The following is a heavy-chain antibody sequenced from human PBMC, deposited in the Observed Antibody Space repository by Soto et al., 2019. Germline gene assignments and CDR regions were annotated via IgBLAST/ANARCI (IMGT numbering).Heavy chain of an antibody. CDR1: GYTFTSYY. D-gene: IGHD3-9*01. CDR3: ARPYYDILTGYPLYYYYGMDV. CDR2: INPSGGST. Sequence: GASVKVSCKASGYTFTSYYMHWVRQAPGQGLEWMGIINPSGGSTSYAQKFQGRVTMTRDTSTSTVYMELSSLGSEDTAVYYCARPYYDILTGYPLYYYYGMDVWGQGTTVTVSS. V-gene: IGHV1-46*01. J-gene: IGHJ6*02.